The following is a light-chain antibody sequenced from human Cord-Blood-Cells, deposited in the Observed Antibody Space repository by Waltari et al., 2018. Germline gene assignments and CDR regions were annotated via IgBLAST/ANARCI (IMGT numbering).Light chain of an antibody. J-gene: IGLJ2*01. CDR2: EVS. CDR1: SSDAAGYNY. CDR3: SSYAGSNNPVV. V-gene: IGLV2-8*01. Sequence: QSALTQPPSASGSPGQSFTISCTGTSSDAAGYNYVSWYQQHPGKAPKLMIYEVSKRPSGVPDRFSGSKSGNTASLTVSGLQAEDEADYYCSSYAGSNNPVVFGGGTKLTVL.